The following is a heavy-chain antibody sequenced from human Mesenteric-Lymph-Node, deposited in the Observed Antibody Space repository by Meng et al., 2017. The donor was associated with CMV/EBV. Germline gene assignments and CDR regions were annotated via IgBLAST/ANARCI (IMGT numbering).Heavy chain of an antibody. CDR1: GFTFSSYS. D-gene: IGHD2-21*01. V-gene: IGHV3-21*01. J-gene: IGHJ6*02. CDR3: ARLNVVIADPYYYYYGMDV. CDR2: ISSSSSYI. Sequence: GESLKISCAASGFTFSSYSMNWVRQAPGKGLEWVSSISSSSSYIYYADSVKGRFTISRDNAKNSLYLQMNSLRAEDTAVYYCARLNVVIADPYYYYYGMDVWGQGTTVTVSS.